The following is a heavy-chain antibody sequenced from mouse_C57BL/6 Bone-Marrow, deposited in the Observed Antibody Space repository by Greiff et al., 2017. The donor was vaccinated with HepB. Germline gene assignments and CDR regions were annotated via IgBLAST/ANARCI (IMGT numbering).Heavy chain of an antibody. Sequence: EVQRVDSGGGLVQSGRSLRLSCATSGFTFSDFYMEWVRQAPGKGLEWIAASRNKANDYTTEYSASVKGRFIVSRDTSQSILYLQMNALRAEDTAIYYCARDVYYYGSSYGWYFDVWGTGTTVTVSS. V-gene: IGHV7-1*01. D-gene: IGHD1-1*01. CDR3: ARDVYYYGSSYGWYFDV. CDR1: GFTFSDFY. CDR2: SRNKANDYTT. J-gene: IGHJ1*03.